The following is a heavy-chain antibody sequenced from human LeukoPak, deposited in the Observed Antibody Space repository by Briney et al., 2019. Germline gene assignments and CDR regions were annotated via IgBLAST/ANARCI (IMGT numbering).Heavy chain of an antibody. CDR3: AKGANYDFWSGYYFDY. D-gene: IGHD3-3*01. Sequence: SGGSLRLSCAASGFTFSSYGMSWVRHVPGKGLEWVSAISDRSGHTYHADSVEGRFSISRDNSKNTLYLQMNSLRAEDTAVYYCAKGANYDFWSGYYFDYWGQGTLVTVSS. CDR2: ISDRSGHT. CDR1: GFTFSSYG. V-gene: IGHV3-23*01. J-gene: IGHJ4*02.